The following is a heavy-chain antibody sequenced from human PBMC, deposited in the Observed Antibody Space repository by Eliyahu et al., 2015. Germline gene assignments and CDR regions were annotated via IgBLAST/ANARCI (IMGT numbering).Heavy chain of an antibody. V-gene: IGHV1-46*01. CDR3: ARGRGYSYGNAFDI. D-gene: IGHD5-18*01. CDR2: XNPSGGST. CDR1: GXPFXSYY. Sequence: QVQLVQSGAEVKKPGASVXVSCXASGXPFXSYYXXWVRQAPGQGLEWMGIXNPSGGSTSYAQKFQGRVTMTRDTSTSTVYMELSSLRSEDTAVYYCARGRGYSYGNAFDIWGQGTMVTVSS. J-gene: IGHJ3*02.